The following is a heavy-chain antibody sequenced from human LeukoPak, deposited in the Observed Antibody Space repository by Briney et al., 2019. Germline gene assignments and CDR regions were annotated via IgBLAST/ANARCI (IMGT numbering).Heavy chain of an antibody. J-gene: IGHJ6*03. CDR1: GFTFSSYS. CDR3: ARDRDGYDILTGRYYYYMDV. CDR2: ISSTSSYI. D-gene: IGHD3-9*01. Sequence: GGSLRLSCAASGFTFSSYSMNWVRQAPGKGLEWVSSISSTSSYIYYADSVKGRFTISRDNAKNSLYLQMNSLRVEDTAVYYCARDRDGYDILTGRYYYYMDVWGKGTTVTISS. V-gene: IGHV3-21*01.